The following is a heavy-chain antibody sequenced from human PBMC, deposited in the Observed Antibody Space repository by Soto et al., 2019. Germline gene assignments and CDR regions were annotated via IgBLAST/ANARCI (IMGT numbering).Heavy chain of an antibody. CDR3: ARDSLSSFDY. CDR2: INPSGDST. V-gene: IGHV1-46*01. CDR1: GYTFTSYY. Sequence: ASVKVSCKASGYTFTSYYIHWVRQAPGQGLEWIGIINPSGDSTSHAQKFQGRISMTRDTSTSTVYMELSSLRSEDTAVYYCARDSLSSFDYWGQGTLVTVSS. J-gene: IGHJ4*02.